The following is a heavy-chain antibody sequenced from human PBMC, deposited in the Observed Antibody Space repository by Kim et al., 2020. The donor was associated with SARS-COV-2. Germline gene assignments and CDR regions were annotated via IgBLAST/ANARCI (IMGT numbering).Heavy chain of an antibody. D-gene: IGHD5-12*01. CDR2: INPNSGGT. J-gene: IGHJ5*02. CDR3: ARPAGYSGYAHKRDWFDP. V-gene: IGHV1-2*06. Sequence: ASVKVSCKASGYTFTGYYMHWVRQAPGQGLEWMGRINPNSGGTNYAQKFQGRVTMTRDTSISTAYMELSRLRSDDTAVYYCARPAGYSGYAHKRDWFDPWGQGTLVTVSS. CDR1: GYTFTGYY.